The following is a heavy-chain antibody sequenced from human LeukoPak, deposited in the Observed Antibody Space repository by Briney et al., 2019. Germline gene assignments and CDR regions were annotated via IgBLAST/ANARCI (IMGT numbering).Heavy chain of an antibody. V-gene: IGHV3-7*01. Sequence: GGSLRLSCAASGFTFSNYWMNWVRQAPGKGLECVANIKQDGSEKYYVDSVKGRFTISRDNAKNSLYLQMNSLRAEDTAVYYCTRGRGTDVWGQGTTVTVFS. J-gene: IGHJ6*02. CDR3: TRGRGTDV. D-gene: IGHD1-14*01. CDR2: IKQDGSEK. CDR1: GFTFSNYW.